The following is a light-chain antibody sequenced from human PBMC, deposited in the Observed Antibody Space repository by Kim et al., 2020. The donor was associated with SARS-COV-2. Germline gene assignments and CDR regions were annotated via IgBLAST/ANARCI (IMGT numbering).Light chain of an antibody. J-gene: IGLJ3*02. V-gene: IGLV3-21*04. Sequence: SYELTQPPSVSVAPGQTASVTCGGNRIGSKSVHWYQQRPGRAPLLVMSYDIDRPSGIPARFSGSNFGNKATLTISRVEAGDEADYYCQVWDGSGDHVVFGGGTQLTVL. CDR1: RIGSKS. CDR2: YDI. CDR3: QVWDGSGDHVV.